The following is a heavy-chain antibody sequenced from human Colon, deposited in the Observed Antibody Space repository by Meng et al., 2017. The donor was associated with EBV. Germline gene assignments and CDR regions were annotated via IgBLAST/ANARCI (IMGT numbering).Heavy chain of an antibody. CDR1: ACFISSCNW. V-gene: IGHV4-4*02. J-gene: IGHJ4*02. Sequence: QVRVVGPGSERLKSTATLSITFVVSACFISSCNWCGWVCQPPGKGLEWIGDIYNSGSTHYHPSLKSRVIISVDKSKTQYLLNLSSVTAADKAVYYCARVGQWLRIDYWGQGTLVTVSS. D-gene: IGHD6-19*01. CDR2: IYNSGST. CDR3: ARVGQWLRIDY.